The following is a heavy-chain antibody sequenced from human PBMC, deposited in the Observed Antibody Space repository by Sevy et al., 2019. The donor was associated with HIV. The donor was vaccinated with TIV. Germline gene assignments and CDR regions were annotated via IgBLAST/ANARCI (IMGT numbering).Heavy chain of an antibody. Sequence: GGSLRLSCVASGFTFSDYWMSWVRQAPGKGLEWVASVKQDGSQKNYVDSVKGRFAISRDNAKNSLYLELIRLRVEDTAVYYCATSYGSRDWWGQGTLVTVSS. CDR1: GFTFSDYW. CDR3: ATSYGSRDW. V-gene: IGHV3-7*01. J-gene: IGHJ4*02. CDR2: VKQDGSQK. D-gene: IGHD6-19*01.